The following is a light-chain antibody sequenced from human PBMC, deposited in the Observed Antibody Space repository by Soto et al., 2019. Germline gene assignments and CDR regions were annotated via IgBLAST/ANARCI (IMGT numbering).Light chain of an antibody. CDR2: DAS. CDR1: QSVSSY. Sequence: EIVLTQSPATLSLSPGERATLSCRASQSVSSYLACYQQKPGQAPRLLIYDASNRATGIPARFSGSGSGTDFTLTISSLEPEDFAVYYCQQRSNWPPTVGGGTKVDIK. CDR3: QQRSNWPPT. V-gene: IGKV3-11*01. J-gene: IGKJ4*01.